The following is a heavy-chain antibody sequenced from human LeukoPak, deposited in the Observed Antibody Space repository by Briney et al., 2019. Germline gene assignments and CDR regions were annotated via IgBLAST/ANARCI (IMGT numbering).Heavy chain of an antibody. CDR1: GYTFTNFG. CDR2: ISGYNDNT. V-gene: IGHV1-18*01. CDR3: ARASSTGSGSYGLD. D-gene: IGHD3-10*01. J-gene: IGHJ4*02. Sequence: ASVKVSCKTSGYTFTNFGGSWVRQAPGQGLEWMGWISGYNDNTNYAQKFQDTLRLTTDTSTNTAYMELESLRSDDTAIYYCARASSTGSGSYGLDWGQGTQVTVSS.